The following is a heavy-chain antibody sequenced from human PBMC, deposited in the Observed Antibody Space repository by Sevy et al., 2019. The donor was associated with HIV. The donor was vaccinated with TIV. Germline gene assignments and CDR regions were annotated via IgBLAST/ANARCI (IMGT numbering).Heavy chain of an antibody. Sequence: GGSLRLSCAASGFSFVLSAMHWVRRASGKGLEWLGRIRSKTKKYATSYAASLRGRFTISRDDSENTAYLQMNSLKTEDTAIYYCGGSCTNRVCSWGQGTLVTVSS. V-gene: IGHV3-73*01. J-gene: IGHJ4*02. CDR1: GFSFVLSA. CDR3: GGSCTNRVCS. D-gene: IGHD2-8*01. CDR2: IRSKTKKYAT.